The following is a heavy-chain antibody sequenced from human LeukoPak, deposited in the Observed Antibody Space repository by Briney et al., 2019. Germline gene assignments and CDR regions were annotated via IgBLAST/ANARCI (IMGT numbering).Heavy chain of an antibody. CDR2: IYSSGST. CDR3: AKSGGYGLIDY. CDR1: GASISGSGYY. D-gene: IGHD1-26*01. J-gene: IGHJ4*02. Sequence: SETLSLTCTVSGASISGSGYYWGWIRQPPGKGLEWIGSIYSSGSTYYNASLQSRVTISIETSKNQISLRLNSVTAADTPMYYCAKSGGYGLIDYWGQGTLVTVSS. V-gene: IGHV4-39*01.